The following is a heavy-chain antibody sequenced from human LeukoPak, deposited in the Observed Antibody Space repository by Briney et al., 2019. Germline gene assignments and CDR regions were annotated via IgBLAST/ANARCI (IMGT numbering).Heavy chain of an antibody. J-gene: IGHJ3*02. Sequence: PSETLSLTCTVSGDSISSYYWSWIRQPPGKGLEWIGYIYDSGSTYYNPSLKSRITISVDTSENRFSLKLSSVTATDTAVYYCARDCSGGSCYGAFDIWGQGTMVTVSS. D-gene: IGHD2-15*01. CDR3: ARDCSGGSCYGAFDI. V-gene: IGHV4-59*12. CDR1: GDSISSYY. CDR2: IYDSGST.